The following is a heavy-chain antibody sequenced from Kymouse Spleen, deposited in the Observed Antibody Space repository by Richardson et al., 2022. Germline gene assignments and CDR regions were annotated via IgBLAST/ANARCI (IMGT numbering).Heavy chain of an antibody. Sequence: QVQLVESGGGVVQPGRSLRLSCAASGFTFSSYGMHWVRQAPGKGLEWVAVISYDGSNKYYADSVKGRFTISRDNSKNTLYLQMNSLRAEDTAVYYCAKEGPYSSGWYLYYYYYGMDVWGQGTTVTVSS. J-gene: IGHJ6*02. CDR1: GFTFSSYG. CDR2: ISYDGSNK. D-gene: IGHD6-19*01. CDR3: AKEGPYSSGWYLYYYYYGMDV. V-gene: IGHV3-30*18.